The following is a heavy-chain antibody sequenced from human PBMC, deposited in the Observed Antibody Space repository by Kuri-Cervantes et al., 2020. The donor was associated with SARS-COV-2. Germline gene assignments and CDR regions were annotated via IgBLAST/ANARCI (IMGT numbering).Heavy chain of an antibody. CDR1: GFTFSNSW. CDR2: INHSGGT. V-gene: IGHV4-34*01. D-gene: IGHD2-2*01. J-gene: IGHJ6*02. Sequence: ESLKISCAASGFTFSNSWMSWVRQSPGKGLQWIGEINHSGGTKYKPSLKGRVSISIDASKNQVSLKMTSVTAADAAVYYCARGHIGVVPSPILGLGPHYYYYHMDVWGQGTTVTVSS. CDR3: ARGHIGVVPSPILGLGPHYYYYHMDV.